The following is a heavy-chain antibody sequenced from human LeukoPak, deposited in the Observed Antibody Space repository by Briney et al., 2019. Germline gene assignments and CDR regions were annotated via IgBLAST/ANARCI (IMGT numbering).Heavy chain of an antibody. V-gene: IGHV3-48*03. D-gene: IGHD1-26*01. J-gene: IGHJ5*02. CDR2: ISSSGSTI. CDR3: AKNSGSYIATWFDP. Sequence: PGGSLRLSCAASGFTFSSYEMNWVRQAPGKGLEWVSYISSSGSTIYYADSVKGRFTISRDNSKNTLYLQMNSLRAEDTAVYYCAKNSGSYIATWFDPWGQGTLVTVSS. CDR1: GFTFSSYE.